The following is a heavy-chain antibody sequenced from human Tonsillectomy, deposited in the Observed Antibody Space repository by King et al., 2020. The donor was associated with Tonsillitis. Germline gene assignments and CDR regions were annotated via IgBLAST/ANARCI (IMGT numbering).Heavy chain of an antibody. Sequence: QLVQSGAEVKKPGASVKVSCKASGYSFTSYEINWVRQATGQGLEWMGWMNSNSDNTGYAQKFQGRVTMTRNTSISTAYMELSRLRSEDTAVYYCARLAVRRGRLYDQHYGLDGWGQGTTVIASS. V-gene: IGHV1-8*01. CDR2: MNSNSDNT. CDR1: GYSFTSYE. CDR3: ARLAVRRGRLYDQHYGLDG. J-gene: IGHJ6*02. D-gene: IGHD6-6*01.